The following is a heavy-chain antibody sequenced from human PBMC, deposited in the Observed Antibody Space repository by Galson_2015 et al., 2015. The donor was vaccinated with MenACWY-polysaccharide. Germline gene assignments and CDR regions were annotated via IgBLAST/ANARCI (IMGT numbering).Heavy chain of an antibody. CDR2: VYYTGST. CDR3: ARFLVRGVIMAHDY. D-gene: IGHD3-10*01. CDR1: GDSINTYY. V-gene: IGHV4-59*01. Sequence: SETLSLTCTVSGDSINTYYWSWVRQPPGKGLEWIGYVYYTGSTNYNPSLKSRVTISVDTSKNQFSLRLTSVTAADTAVYYCARFLVRGVIMAHDYWGQGTLVTVSS. J-gene: IGHJ4*02.